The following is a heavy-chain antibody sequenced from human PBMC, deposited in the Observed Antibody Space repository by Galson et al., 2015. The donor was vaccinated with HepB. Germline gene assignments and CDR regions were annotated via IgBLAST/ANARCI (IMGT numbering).Heavy chain of an antibody. Sequence: SLRLSCAASGFTFSTYSMNWVRQAPGKGLEWVSYISSSSCGIYYADSVKGRFTVSRDNVKNSLYLEMNSLRVEDTAVYYCAREAITKSDYWGQGTLVTVSS. CDR1: GFTFSTYS. D-gene: IGHD1-20*01. CDR3: AREAITKSDY. J-gene: IGHJ4*02. CDR2: ISSSSCGI. V-gene: IGHV3-48*01.